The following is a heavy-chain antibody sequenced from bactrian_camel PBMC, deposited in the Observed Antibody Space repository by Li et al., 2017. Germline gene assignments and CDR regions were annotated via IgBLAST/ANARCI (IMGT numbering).Heavy chain of an antibody. CDR1: GFTFSSYY. V-gene: IGHV3-2*01. Sequence: VQLVESGGGLVQPGGSLRLSCAASGFTFSSYYMSWVRQAPGKGLEWVSNIYSDGSGTYYADSVKGRFTISKDRFNNNLYLQMNSLEPGDTSRYYCAAGAYCAYCQGGWCAVYHDWGKGTQVTVSS. CDR2: IYSDGSGT. J-gene: IGHJ4*01. D-gene: IGHD6*01. CDR3: AAGAYCAYCQGGWCAVYHD.